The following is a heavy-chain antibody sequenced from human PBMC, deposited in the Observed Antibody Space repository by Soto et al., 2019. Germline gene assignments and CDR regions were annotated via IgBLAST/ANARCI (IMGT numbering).Heavy chain of an antibody. CDR2: IIPIFGTA. J-gene: IGHJ6*02. CDR1: GGTFSSYA. D-gene: IGHD6-13*01. CDR3: ARPLSFSREIYSSSLYKGYGMDV. Sequence: QVQLVQSGAEVKKPGSSVKVSCKASGGTFSSYAISWVRQAPGQGLEWMGGIIPIFGTANYAQKFQGRVTITADESTSTAYMELSSLRSEDTAVYYCARPLSFSREIYSSSLYKGYGMDVWGQGTTVTVSS. V-gene: IGHV1-69*01.